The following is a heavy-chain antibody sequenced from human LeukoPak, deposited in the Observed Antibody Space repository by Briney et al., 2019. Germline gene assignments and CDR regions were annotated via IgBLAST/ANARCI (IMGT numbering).Heavy chain of an antibody. CDR3: ARGLYGGNPYYFDY. J-gene: IGHJ4*02. D-gene: IGHD4-23*01. CDR2: IYYSGST. CDR1: GGSISSYY. Sequence: SETLSLTCTVSGGSISSYYWSWIRQPPGKGLEWIGYIYYSGSTNYNPSLKSRVTISVDTSKNQFSLKLSSVTAADTAVYYCARGLYGGNPYYFDYWGQGTLVTVSS. V-gene: IGHV4-59*01.